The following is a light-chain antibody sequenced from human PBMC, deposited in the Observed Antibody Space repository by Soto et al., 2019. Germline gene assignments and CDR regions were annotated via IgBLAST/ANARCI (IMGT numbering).Light chain of an antibody. CDR2: DAS. V-gene: IGKV3-11*01. CDR1: QSVSSY. Sequence: EIVLSQSAATLSLSPGERATLSCRASQSVSSYLAWYQQKPGQAPRLLIYDASNRATGIPARFSGSGSGTDFTLTISRLEPEDFAVYYCQQYGGPELITFGQGTRLEIK. CDR3: QQYGGPELIT. J-gene: IGKJ5*01.